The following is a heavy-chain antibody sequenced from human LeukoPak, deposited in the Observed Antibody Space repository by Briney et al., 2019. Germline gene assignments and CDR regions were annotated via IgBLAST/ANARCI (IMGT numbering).Heavy chain of an antibody. CDR3: ARDKLLWFGELLPGDY. D-gene: IGHD3-10*01. V-gene: IGHV4-59*02. CDR1: GGSVTGYY. J-gene: IGHJ4*02. Sequence: SETLSLTCTVSGGSVTGYYWSWIRQPPGKGLEWIGYIYHTGNSNYNPSLKSRVTVSLDTSKNQFSLKLSSVTAADTAVYYCARDKLLWFGELLPGDYWGQGTLVTVSS. CDR2: IYHTGNS.